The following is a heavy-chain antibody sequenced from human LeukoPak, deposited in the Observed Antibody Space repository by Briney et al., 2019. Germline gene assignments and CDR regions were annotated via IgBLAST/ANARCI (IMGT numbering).Heavy chain of an antibody. D-gene: IGHD6-19*01. CDR1: GFTFSSYS. Sequence: GGSLRLSCAASGFTFSSYSMNWVHQAPGKGLEWVSSISSSSSYIYYADSVKGRFTISRDNAKNSLYLQMNSLRAEDTAVYYCARAVAGGRFDYWGQGTLVTVSS. CDR2: ISSSSSYI. J-gene: IGHJ4*02. CDR3: ARAVAGGRFDY. V-gene: IGHV3-21*01.